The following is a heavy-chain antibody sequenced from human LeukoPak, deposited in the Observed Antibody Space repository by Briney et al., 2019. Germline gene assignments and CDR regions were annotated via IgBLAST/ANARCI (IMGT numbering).Heavy chain of an antibody. V-gene: IGHV1-46*01. D-gene: IGHD1-26*01. CDR3: ARAGLLNWEKGVFY. Sequence: ASVKVSCKASGYTFTSYGISWVRQAPGQSLEWMGIINPSGGTTTYAQKFQGRVTMTRDMSTSTVYMELSSLRSEDTAMYYCARAGLLNWEKGVFYWGQGTLVTVSS. CDR2: INPSGGTT. J-gene: IGHJ4*02. CDR1: GYTFTSYG.